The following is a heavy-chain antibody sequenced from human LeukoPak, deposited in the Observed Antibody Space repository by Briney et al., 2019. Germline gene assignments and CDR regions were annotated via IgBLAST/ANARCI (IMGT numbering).Heavy chain of an antibody. Sequence: SETLSLTCTVSGDSISSYYWSWIRQPPGKGLEWIGYIYYSGSRNYNPSLKSRVTISVDTSKNQCSLKLSSVTAADTAVYYCARQSISGSSLSYFDYWGQGTLVNVSS. D-gene: IGHD3-22*01. CDR1: GDSISSYY. CDR3: ARQSISGSSLSYFDY. V-gene: IGHV4-59*01. CDR2: IYYSGSR. J-gene: IGHJ4*02.